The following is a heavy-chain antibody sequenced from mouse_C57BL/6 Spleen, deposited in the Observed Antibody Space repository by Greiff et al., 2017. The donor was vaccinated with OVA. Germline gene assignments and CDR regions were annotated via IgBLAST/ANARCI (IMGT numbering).Heavy chain of an antibody. J-gene: IGHJ4*01. CDR1: GYSITSGYY. V-gene: IGHV3-6*01. D-gene: IGHD2-1*01. Sequence: EVKLQQSGPGLVKPSQSLSLTCSVTGYSITSGYYWNWIRQFPGNKLEWMGYISYDGSNNYNPSLKNRISITRDTSKNQFFLKLNSVTTEDTATYYCVQAEENYGNFYAMDYWGQGTSVTVSS. CDR2: ISYDGSN. CDR3: VQAEENYGNFYAMDY.